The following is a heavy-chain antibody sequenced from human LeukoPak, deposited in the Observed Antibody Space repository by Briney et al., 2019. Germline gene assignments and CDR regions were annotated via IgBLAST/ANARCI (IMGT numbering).Heavy chain of an antibody. J-gene: IGHJ4*02. CDR1: GGSISSYY. Sequence: SETLSLTCTVSGGSISSYYWSWIRQPPGKGLEWIGYIYYSGSTNYNPSLKSRVTISVDTSKNQFSLKLSSVTAADTAVYYCARASTESGPKAPDYWGQGTLVTVSS. V-gene: IGHV4-59*01. D-gene: IGHD3-3*01. CDR2: IYYSGST. CDR3: ARASTESGPKAPDY.